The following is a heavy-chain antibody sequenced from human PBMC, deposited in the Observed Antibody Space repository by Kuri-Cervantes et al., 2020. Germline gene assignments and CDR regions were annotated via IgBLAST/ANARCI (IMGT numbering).Heavy chain of an antibody. J-gene: IGHJ4*02. CDR3: ARAVMELEPLDY. D-gene: IGHD1-14*01. CDR2: ISSSGSTM. V-gene: IGHV3-48*03. Sequence: GGSLRLSCAASGFTFSSYEMNWVRQAPGKGLEWVSYISSSGSTMYYADSVKGRFTISRDNSKNTLYLQMNSLRAEDTAVYYCARAVMELEPLDYWGQGTLVTVSS. CDR1: GFTFSSYE.